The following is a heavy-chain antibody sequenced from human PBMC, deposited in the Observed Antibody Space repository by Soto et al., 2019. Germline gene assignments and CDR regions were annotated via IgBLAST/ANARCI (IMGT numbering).Heavy chain of an antibody. V-gene: IGHV4-34*01. Sequence: SETLSLTCAVYGGSFSGYYWSWIRQPPGKGLEWIGEINHSGSTNYNPSLKSRVTISVDTSKNQFSLKLSSVTAADTAVYYCARDGHGYSNYYYYYYMDVWGKGTTVTVSS. CDR2: INHSGST. D-gene: IGHD4-4*01. CDR1: GGSFSGYY. J-gene: IGHJ6*03. CDR3: ARDGHGYSNYYYYYYMDV.